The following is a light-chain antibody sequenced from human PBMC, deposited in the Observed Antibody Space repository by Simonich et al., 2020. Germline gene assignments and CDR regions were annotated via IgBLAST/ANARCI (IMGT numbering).Light chain of an antibody. Sequence: EIVLTQSPGTLSLSPGERATLSCRASQSVSSSYLAWYQQKPGLAPRLLIDEASSRATGIPDRFSGSGSGTDFTLTISRLEPEDFAVYYCQQRSNWPPMYTFGQGTKLEIK. V-gene: IGKV3D-20*02. J-gene: IGKJ2*01. CDR3: QQRSNWPPMYT. CDR1: QSVSSSY. CDR2: EAS.